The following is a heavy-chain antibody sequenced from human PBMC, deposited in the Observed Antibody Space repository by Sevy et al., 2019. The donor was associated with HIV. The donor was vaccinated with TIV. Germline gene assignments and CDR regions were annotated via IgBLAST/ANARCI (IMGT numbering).Heavy chain of an antibody. Sequence: SETPLTCTVSGGSITSLYWNWIRQPPGKGLEWIANIYYNGHINYNPSLKSRVTLSLDTSKNQFSLRLSSVTAADTAMYYCADENAWGRGYSWGQGTLVTVSS. J-gene: IGHJ4*02. V-gene: IGHV4-59*08. CDR2: IYYNGHI. D-gene: IGHD1-26*01. CDR3: ADENAWGRGYS. CDR1: GGSITSLY.